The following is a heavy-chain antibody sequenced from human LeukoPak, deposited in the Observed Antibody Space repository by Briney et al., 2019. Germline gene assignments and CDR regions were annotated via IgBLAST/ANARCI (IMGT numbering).Heavy chain of an antibody. CDR2: ISSSGSTI. V-gene: IGHV3-11*01. J-gene: IGHJ2*01. D-gene: IGHD5-12*01. Sequence: GGSLRLSCAASGFTFSDYYMSWIRQAPGKGLEWVSYISSSGSTIYYADSVKGRFTISRDNAKNSLYLQMNSLRAEDTAVYYCARTPGLRHSLYWYFDLWGRGTLVTVSS. CDR1: GFTFSDYY. CDR3: ARTPGLRHSLYWYFDL.